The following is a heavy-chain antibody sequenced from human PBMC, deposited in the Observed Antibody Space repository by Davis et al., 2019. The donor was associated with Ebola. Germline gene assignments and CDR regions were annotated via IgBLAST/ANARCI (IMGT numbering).Heavy chain of an antibody. CDR1: GFTFSGSA. Sequence: GESLKISCAASGFTFSGSAMHWVRQAPGKGLEWVANIKQDGSEKYYVDSVKGRFTISRDNAKNSLYLQMNSLRAEDTAVYYCARESIVVVIAIFHYGMDVWGQGTTVTVSS. V-gene: IGHV3-7*01. CDR2: IKQDGSEK. CDR3: ARESIVVVIAIFHYGMDV. D-gene: IGHD2-21*01. J-gene: IGHJ6*02.